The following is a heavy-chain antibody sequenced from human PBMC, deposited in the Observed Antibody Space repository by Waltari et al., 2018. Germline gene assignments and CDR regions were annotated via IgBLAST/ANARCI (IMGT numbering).Heavy chain of an antibody. CDR2: IGSTGDVI. Sequence: EVQLVESGGGLVQPGGSLGISCAAFGFTFSDYEMSWVRQAPGKGLEWVSYIGSTGDVIYYADSVKGRFTISRDNAKNSLFLHLSSLTGEDTAVYYCVRRLRWSRAYWGQGTPVTVSS. CDR3: VRRLRWSRAY. V-gene: IGHV3-48*03. CDR1: GFTFSDYE. D-gene: IGHD4-17*01. J-gene: IGHJ4*02.